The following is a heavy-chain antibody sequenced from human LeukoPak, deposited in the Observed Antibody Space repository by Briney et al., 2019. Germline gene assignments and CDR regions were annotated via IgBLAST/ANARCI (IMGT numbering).Heavy chain of an antibody. D-gene: IGHD3-22*01. CDR2: ISANNGNT. CDR1: GYTLTSYG. J-gene: IGHJ4*02. V-gene: IGHV1-18*01. Sequence: ASVKASCKASGYTLTSYGLSWVRQAPGQGLEWMGWISANNGNTNYAQKLQGRVTMTTDTSTSTAYMELRSLRSDDTAVYYCASVEVEYYDSSGYYLFDYWGQGTLVTVSS. CDR3: ASVEVEYYDSSGYYLFDY.